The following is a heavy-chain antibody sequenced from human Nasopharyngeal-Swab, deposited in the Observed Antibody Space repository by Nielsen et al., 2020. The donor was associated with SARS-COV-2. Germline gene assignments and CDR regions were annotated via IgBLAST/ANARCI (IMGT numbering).Heavy chain of an antibody. CDR3: ARSGTYYGMDV. V-gene: IGHV5-51*01. CDR1: GYNFASYW. D-gene: IGHD1-26*01. CDR2: IYPGDSDT. Sequence: KVSCKASGYNFASYWIGWVRQMPGRGLEWMGIIYPGDSDTRYSLSFQGQVTISVDKSINTAFLHSSSLKASDIATYYCARSGTYYGMDVWGQGTTVIVSS. J-gene: IGHJ6*02.